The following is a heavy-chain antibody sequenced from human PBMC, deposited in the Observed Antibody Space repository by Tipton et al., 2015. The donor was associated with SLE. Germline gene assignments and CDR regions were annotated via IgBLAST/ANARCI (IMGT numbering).Heavy chain of an antibody. CDR1: VITVTNYD. D-gene: IGHD1-26*01. V-gene: IGHV3-30*02. J-gene: IGHJ4*02. CDR3: ATDRLEGAVMIY. CDR2: MRSDGSTE. Sequence: GSLRLSCAASVITVTNYDMHWVRQAPGKGLEWVTCMRSDGSTEYRDSVKGRFSISRDTAKNTLYLQMNHLRVDDTAVYFCATDRLEGAVMIYWGQGTPVTVSP.